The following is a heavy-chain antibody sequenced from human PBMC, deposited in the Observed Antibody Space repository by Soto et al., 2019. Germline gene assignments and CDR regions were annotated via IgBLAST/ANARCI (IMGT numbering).Heavy chain of an antibody. J-gene: IGHJ6*02. CDR1: GFTFSDSY. CDR2: ITFSGNTV. Sequence: GGSLRLSCAASGFTFSDSYMSWIRQAPGEGLEGVSYITFSGNTVYYADAWKGRFTISRDNAKNSLYLQMNRLRAEDPAVYYCARVSWREKYGMDVWGQGTTVTVSS. CDR3: ARVSWREKYGMDV. V-gene: IGHV3-11*01.